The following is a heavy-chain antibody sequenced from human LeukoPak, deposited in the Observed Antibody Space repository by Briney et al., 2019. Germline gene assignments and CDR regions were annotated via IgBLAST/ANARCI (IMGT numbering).Heavy chain of an antibody. D-gene: IGHD3-22*01. CDR1: GFTFSSYA. CDR2: ISYDGSNK. CDR3: VTAQSSGYYAFHGQPTDYFDY. V-gene: IGHV3-30-3*01. Sequence: LRLSCAASGFTFSSYAMHWVRQAPGKGLEWVTVISYDGSNKYYADSVKGRFTISRDNSKNTLYLQMNSLRAEDTAVYYCVTAQSSGYYAFHGQPTDYFDYWGQGTLVTVSS. J-gene: IGHJ4*02.